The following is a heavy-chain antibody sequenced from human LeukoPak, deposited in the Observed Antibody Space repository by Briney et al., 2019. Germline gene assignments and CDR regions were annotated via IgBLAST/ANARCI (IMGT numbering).Heavy chain of an antibody. CDR1: GGTFSSYA. Sequence: SVKVSCKASGGTFSSYAISWVRQAPGQGLEWMGGIIPIFGTANYAQKFQGRVTITTDESTSTAYMELSSLRSEDTAVYYCGRGGSGYDSYHYFDYWGQGTLVTVCS. CDR3: GRGGSGYDSYHYFDY. V-gene: IGHV1-69*05. D-gene: IGHD5-12*01. J-gene: IGHJ4*02. CDR2: IIPIFGTA.